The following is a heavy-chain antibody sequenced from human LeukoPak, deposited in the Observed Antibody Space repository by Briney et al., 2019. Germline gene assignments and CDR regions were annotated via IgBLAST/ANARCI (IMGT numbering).Heavy chain of an antibody. Sequence: GGSLRLSCAASGFTFSSYWMHWVRQAPGKGLVWVSRINTDGSNTGYADSVKGRFTISRDNAKNTLYLQMNSLRAEDTAVYYCARWGPYCSRTSCYGLGYWGQGTLVTVSS. CDR2: INTDGSNT. J-gene: IGHJ4*02. CDR1: GFTFSSYW. D-gene: IGHD2-2*01. V-gene: IGHV3-74*01. CDR3: ARWGPYCSRTSCYGLGY.